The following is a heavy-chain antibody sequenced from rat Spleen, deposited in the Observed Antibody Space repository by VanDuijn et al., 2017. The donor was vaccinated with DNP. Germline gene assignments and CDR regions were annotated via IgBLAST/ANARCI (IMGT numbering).Heavy chain of an antibody. D-gene: IGHD1-4*01. V-gene: IGHV5-25*01. CDR1: GFTFSYFY. J-gene: IGHJ2*01. CDR3: AGRPPPTRGPFDY. Sequence: EVQLVESGGGLVQPGRSLKLSCAASGFTFSYFYMAWVRRAPKKGLEWVATISTSGSGTYSPDSVKGRFTISRDNARSSLYLQMNSLKSEDTATYYCAGRPPPTRGPFDYWGQGVMVSVSS. CDR2: ISTSGSGT.